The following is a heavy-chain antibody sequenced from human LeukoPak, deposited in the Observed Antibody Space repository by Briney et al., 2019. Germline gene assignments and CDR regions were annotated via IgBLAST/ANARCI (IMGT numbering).Heavy chain of an antibody. J-gene: IGHJ3*02. CDR2: INGDGSWT. D-gene: IGHD1-26*01. V-gene: IGHV3-74*01. CDR3: ASGSYYLDDAFDI. CDR1: GNYW. Sequence: GGSLRLSCAASGNYWMHWVRQAPGKGLVWVSHINGDGSWTTYADSVKGRFTISKDNAKNTVYLQMNNLRAEDTAVYYCASGSYYLDDAFDIWGQGTMATVSS.